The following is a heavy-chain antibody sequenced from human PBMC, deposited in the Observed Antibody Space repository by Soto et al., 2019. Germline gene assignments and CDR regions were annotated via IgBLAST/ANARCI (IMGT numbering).Heavy chain of an antibody. V-gene: IGHV4-61*01. CDR2: TYYSGST. J-gene: IGHJ5*02. CDR3: ARPRSSGWFDP. CDR1: GGSVSSGIYY. Sequence: QVQLQESGPGLVKPSETLSLTCTVSGGSVSSGIYYLSWIRQPPGKGLEWIGYTYYSGSTNSNPSHQRRATISAATSKNHSSLKLRSVTAADTAVYYCARPRSSGWFDPWGQGTLVTVSS. D-gene: IGHD3-22*01.